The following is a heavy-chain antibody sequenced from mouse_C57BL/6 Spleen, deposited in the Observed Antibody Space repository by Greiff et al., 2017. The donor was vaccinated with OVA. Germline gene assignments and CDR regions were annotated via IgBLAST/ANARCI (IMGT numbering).Heavy chain of an antibody. J-gene: IGHJ1*03. Sequence: QVQLQQPGAELVKPGASVKMSCKASGYTFTSYWITWVKQRPGQGLEWIGDIYPGSGCTNYNEKFKSKATLTVDTSSSTAYMQLSSLTSEDSAVYYGAHYYGSSPWYFDVWGTGTTVTVSS. CDR3: AHYYGSSPWYFDV. CDR2: IYPGSGCT. V-gene: IGHV1-55*01. CDR1: GYTFTSYW. D-gene: IGHD1-1*01.